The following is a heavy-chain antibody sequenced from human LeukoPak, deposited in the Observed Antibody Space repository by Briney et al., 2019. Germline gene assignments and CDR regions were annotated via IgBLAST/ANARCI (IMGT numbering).Heavy chain of an antibody. CDR2: ISGSGDNT. J-gene: IGHJ4*02. V-gene: IGHV3-23*01. CDR3: AKDHLPGIVVADRDY. CDR1: GFSFRTYG. D-gene: IGHD6-19*01. Sequence: PGGSLRLSCAASGFSFRTYGMSWVRQAPGKRLEWVSGISGSGDNTHNADFVKGRFTISRDNSKNTLYLQMNSLRAEDTAVYYCAKDHLPGIVVADRDYWGQGTLVTVSS.